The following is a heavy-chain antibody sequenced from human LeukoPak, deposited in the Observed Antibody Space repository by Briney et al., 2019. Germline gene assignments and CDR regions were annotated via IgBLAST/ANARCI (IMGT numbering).Heavy chain of an antibody. CDR3: AKDKHSKYYYYYMDV. J-gene: IGHJ6*03. CDR1: GGSISSGSYY. CDR2: IYTSGSA. D-gene: IGHD4-11*01. Sequence: SQTLSLTCTVSGGSISSGSYYWSWIRQPAGKGLEWIGRIYTSGSANYNPSLKSRVTISVDTSKNQFSLKLSSVTAADTAVYYCAKDKHSKYYYYYMDVWGKGTTVTVS. V-gene: IGHV4-61*02.